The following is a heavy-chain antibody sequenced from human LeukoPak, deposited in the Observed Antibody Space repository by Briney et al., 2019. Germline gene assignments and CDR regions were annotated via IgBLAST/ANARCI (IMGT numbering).Heavy chain of an antibody. CDR1: GFTFSNAW. D-gene: IGHD3-3*01. J-gene: IGHJ4*02. CDR3: TTDLYYDFWSGYSRFDY. V-gene: IGHV3-15*01. Sequence: GGSLRLSCAASGFTFSNAWMSWVRQAPGKGLEWVGRIKSKTDGGTTDYAAPVKCRFTISRDDSKNTLYLQMNSLKTEDTAVYYCTTDLYYDFWSGYSRFDYWGQGTLVTVSS. CDR2: IKSKTDGGTT.